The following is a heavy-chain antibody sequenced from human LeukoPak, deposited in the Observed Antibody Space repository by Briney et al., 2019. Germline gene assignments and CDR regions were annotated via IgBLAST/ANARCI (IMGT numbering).Heavy chain of an antibody. D-gene: IGHD7-27*01. CDR2: IKSKNDGGTT. V-gene: IGHV3-15*01. CDR1: GFTFSHAW. J-gene: IGHJ4*02. CDR3: VADIPQIRTNWGFDY. Sequence: GGSLRLSCAASGFTFSHAWMSWVRQAPEKGLEWVGRIKSKNDGGTTDYAEPVKGRFTISRDDSKSTLYLEMNSLKTDDTAVYYCVADIPQIRTNWGFDYWGQGTLVTVSS.